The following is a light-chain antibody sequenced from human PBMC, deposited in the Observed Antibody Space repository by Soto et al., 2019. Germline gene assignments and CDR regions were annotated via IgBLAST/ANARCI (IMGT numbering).Light chain of an antibody. CDR1: QSVSSY. CDR2: DAS. V-gene: IGKV3-11*01. Sequence: EIVLTQSPATLSLSPGERATLSCRASQSVSSYLAWYQQKPGQAPRLLIYDASNRATGIPARFSGSGSGTDFTLPISSLEPEDFAVYYCQQRSNWPRATFGGGTKVEIK. J-gene: IGKJ4*01. CDR3: QQRSNWPRAT.